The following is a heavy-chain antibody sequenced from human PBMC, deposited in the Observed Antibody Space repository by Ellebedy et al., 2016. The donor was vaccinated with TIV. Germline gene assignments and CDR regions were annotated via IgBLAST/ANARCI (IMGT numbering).Heavy chain of an antibody. J-gene: IGHJ6*02. V-gene: IGHV3-7*03. CDR3: ARDNKLVYDILTGYYISYYYVVDV. CDR1: GFTFSSYW. CDR2: IKKEGSEK. Sequence: GGSLRLXCAASGFTFSSYWMSWVRQVPGKGLEWVANIKKEGSEKKYVDSVKGRFTISRENAKNSLYLQMNSLRAEDTAVYCCARDNKLVYDILTGYYISYYYVVDVWGQGTTVTVSS. D-gene: IGHD3-9*01.